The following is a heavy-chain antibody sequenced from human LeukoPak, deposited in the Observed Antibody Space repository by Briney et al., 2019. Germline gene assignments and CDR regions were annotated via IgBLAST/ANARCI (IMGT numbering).Heavy chain of an antibody. Sequence: ASETLSLTCTVSGGSVSGYYWSWIRQPPGKGLEWIGYIFYNGATLYSPSPRSRVTMSVDTSENQFSLRLSSVTAADTAVYYCARHDAVPVIRRGFDFWGQGTLVTVSS. CDR1: GGSVSGYY. D-gene: IGHD2-21*02. CDR3: ARHDAVPVIRRGFDF. J-gene: IGHJ4*02. V-gene: IGHV4-59*08. CDR2: IFYNGAT.